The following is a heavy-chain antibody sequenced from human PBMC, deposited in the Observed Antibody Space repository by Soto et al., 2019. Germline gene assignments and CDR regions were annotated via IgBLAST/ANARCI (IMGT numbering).Heavy chain of an antibody. Sequence: QITLKESGPTLVKPTQTLTLTCSFSGFSFSTSRVGVGWIRQSPGKALEWLALVYGDDDKRYTPSLASRLTITTDTSKHQVVLAVPAMDPVDTATYFCVHSPSESGRRPFDFWGQGALVTVSS. CDR3: VHSPSESGRRPFDF. CDR2: VYGDDDK. J-gene: IGHJ4*02. V-gene: IGHV2-5*02. D-gene: IGHD3-10*01. CDR1: GFSFSTSRVG.